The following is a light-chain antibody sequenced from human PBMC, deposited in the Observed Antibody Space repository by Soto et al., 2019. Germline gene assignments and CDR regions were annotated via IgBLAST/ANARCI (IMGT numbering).Light chain of an antibody. CDR3: QQSYSTPLT. CDR1: QSISSY. Sequence: IQMTHSPSSLSASVGDRVTITCRASQSISSYLNWYQQKPGKAPKLLIYAASSLQSGVPSRFSGSGSGTDFTLTISSLQPEDFATYYCQQSYSTPLTFGGGTKVDI. CDR2: AAS. J-gene: IGKJ4*01. V-gene: IGKV1-39*01.